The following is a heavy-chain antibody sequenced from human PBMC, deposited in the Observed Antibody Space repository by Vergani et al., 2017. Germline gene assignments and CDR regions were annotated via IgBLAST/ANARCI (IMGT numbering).Heavy chain of an antibody. V-gene: IGHV5-10-1*01. Sequence: EVQLVQSGAELKKPGESLRISCKGSGYSFTSYWISWVCQMPGKGLDWMGRIDPSDSYTNYSPSFQGHVTISADKSISTAYLQWSSLKASDTAMYYCARQVAVAGKWWGPYYYYGMDVWGQGTTVTVSS. CDR2: IDPSDSYT. CDR3: ARQVAVAGKWWGPYYYYGMDV. CDR1: GYSFTSYW. D-gene: IGHD6-19*01. J-gene: IGHJ6*02.